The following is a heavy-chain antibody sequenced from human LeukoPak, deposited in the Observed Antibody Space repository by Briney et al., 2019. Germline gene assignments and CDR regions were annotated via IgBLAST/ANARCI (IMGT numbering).Heavy chain of an antibody. V-gene: IGHV3-30*02. J-gene: IGHJ5*02. CDR1: GFTFSSYA. D-gene: IGHD3-3*01. CDR2: IRYDGSNK. CDR3: AKDVAYWYDFWSGANWFDP. Sequence: GGSLRLSCAASGFTFSSYAMSWVRQAPGKGLEWVAFIRYDGSNKYYADSVKGRFTISRDNSKNTLYLQMNSLRAEDTAVYYCAKDVAYWYDFWSGANWFDPWGQGTLVTVSS.